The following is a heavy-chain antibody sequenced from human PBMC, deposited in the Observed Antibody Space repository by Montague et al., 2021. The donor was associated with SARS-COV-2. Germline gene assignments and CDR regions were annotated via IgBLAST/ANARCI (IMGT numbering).Heavy chain of an antibody. Sequence: SETLSLTCSVSGGSVSSGSYDWSWIRQPPGKGLECIGYIYYSGSSYHNPYNPSPMTRATISIDTSKNQFSLNLNSVTAADTAVYYCAKGDMARGIPYIDNWGQGNLVTVSS. J-gene: IGHJ4*02. CDR1: GGSVSSGSYD. CDR3: AKGDMARGIPYIDN. V-gene: IGHV4-61*01. CDR2: IYYSGSS. D-gene: IGHD3-10*01.